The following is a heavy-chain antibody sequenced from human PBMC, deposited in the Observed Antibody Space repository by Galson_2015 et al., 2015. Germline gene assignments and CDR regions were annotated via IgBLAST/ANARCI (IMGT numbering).Heavy chain of an antibody. J-gene: IGHJ6*02. V-gene: IGHV3-53*01. CDR1: GFTVSSNY. D-gene: IGHD3-10*01. Sequence: SLRLSCAASGFTVSSNYMSWVRQAPGKGLEWVSVIYSGGSTYYADSVKGRFTISRDNSKNTLYLQMNSLRAEDTAVYYCASVWFGELYYYGMDVWGQGTTVTVSS. CDR2: IYSGGST. CDR3: ASVWFGELYYYGMDV.